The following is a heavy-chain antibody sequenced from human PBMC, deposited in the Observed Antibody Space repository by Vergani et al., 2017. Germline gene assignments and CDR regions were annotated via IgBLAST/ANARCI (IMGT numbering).Heavy chain of an antibody. CDR3: ARDYDSLTGYSAYGMDV. CDR2: IKQDGSEK. J-gene: IGHJ6*02. Sequence: APGKGLEWVANIKQDGSEKYYVDSVKGRFTISRDNAKNSLYLQMNSLRAEDTAVYYCARDYDSLTGYSAYGMDVWGQGTTVTVSS. V-gene: IGHV3-7*01. D-gene: IGHD3-9*01.